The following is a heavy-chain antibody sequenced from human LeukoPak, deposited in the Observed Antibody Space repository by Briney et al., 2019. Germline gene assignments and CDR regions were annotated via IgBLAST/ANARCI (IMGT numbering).Heavy chain of an antibody. CDR3: NFLDDFWSGYLTDY. D-gene: IGHD3-3*01. CDR2: ISSSSSTI. J-gene: IGHJ4*02. Sequence: GGSLRLSCAASGFTFSSYSMNWVRQAPGKGLEWVSYISSSSSTIYYADSVKGRFTISRDNSKNTLYLQMNSLRAEDTAVYYCNFLDDFWSGYLTDYWGQGTLVTVSS. CDR1: GFTFSSYS. V-gene: IGHV3-48*01.